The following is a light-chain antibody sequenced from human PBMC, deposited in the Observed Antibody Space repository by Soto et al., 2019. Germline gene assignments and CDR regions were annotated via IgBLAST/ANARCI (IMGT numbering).Light chain of an antibody. CDR1: QGSSSW. J-gene: IGKJ4*01. Sequence: DIQMTHSPSSVSSSVGDRVSITCRASQGSSSWLAWYQQKPGGAPKLLIYTGSSLQSAVPSRFMGTGSVTAFTLTISSLQPEDVATYYLQQSNSFPLTFGGGPKVETK. CDR3: QQSNSFPLT. CDR2: TGS. V-gene: IGKV1-12*01.